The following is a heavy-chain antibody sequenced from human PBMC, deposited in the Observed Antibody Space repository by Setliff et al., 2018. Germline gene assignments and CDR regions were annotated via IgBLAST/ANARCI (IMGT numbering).Heavy chain of an antibody. CDR3: ARDPVVVVAAMSDAFDI. D-gene: IGHD2-15*01. J-gene: IGHJ3*02. V-gene: IGHV4-61*09. CDR1: GGPISSGSYY. Sequence: SETLSLTCTVSGGPISSGSYYWSWIRQPAGKGLEWIGHIYTSGSTNYNPSLKSRVTISVDTSKNQFSLKLSSVTAADTAVYYCARDPVVVVAAMSDAFDIWGQGTMVTVSS. CDR2: IYTSGST.